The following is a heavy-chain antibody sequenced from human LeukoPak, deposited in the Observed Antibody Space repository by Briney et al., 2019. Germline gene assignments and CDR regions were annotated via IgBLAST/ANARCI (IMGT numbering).Heavy chain of an antibody. Sequence: SGGSLRLSCAASGFTFSTYSMNWVRQAPGEGLEWVSSITGSSSYIYFADSVKGRFTISRDSAKNSLYLQMNSLRAEDTAVYYCAREHDYSNRHLDYWGQGTLVTVSS. V-gene: IGHV3-21*01. CDR1: GFTFSTYS. CDR3: AREHDYSNRHLDY. D-gene: IGHD4-4*01. CDR2: ITGSSSYI. J-gene: IGHJ4*02.